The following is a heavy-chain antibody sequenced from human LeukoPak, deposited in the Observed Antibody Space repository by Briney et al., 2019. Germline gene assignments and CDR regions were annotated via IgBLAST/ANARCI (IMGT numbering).Heavy chain of an antibody. CDR3: ARAGDDYYDSPGDDY. V-gene: IGHV1-18*01. Sequence: GASVKVSCKASGYTFTSYAMNWVRQAPGQGLEWMGWISAYNGNTNYAQKLQGRVTMTTDTSTSTAYMELRSLRSDDTAVYYCARAGDDYYDSPGDDYWGQGTLVTVSS. CDR1: GYTFTSYA. J-gene: IGHJ4*02. D-gene: IGHD3-22*01. CDR2: ISAYNGNT.